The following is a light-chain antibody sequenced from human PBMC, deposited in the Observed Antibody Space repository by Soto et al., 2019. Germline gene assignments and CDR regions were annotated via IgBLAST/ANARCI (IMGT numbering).Light chain of an antibody. CDR2: WAS. Sequence: DIVMTQSPDSLAVSLGERATINCKSSQRVLYSSNNKNYLGRYQQKPGQPPKLHIYWASTRESGVPDRFSGSGSGTDFTLTISSLQAEDVAVYYCQQYYSAPWTFGQGTKVEIK. V-gene: IGKV4-1*01. CDR3: QQYYSAPWT. CDR1: QRVLYSSNNKNY. J-gene: IGKJ1*01.